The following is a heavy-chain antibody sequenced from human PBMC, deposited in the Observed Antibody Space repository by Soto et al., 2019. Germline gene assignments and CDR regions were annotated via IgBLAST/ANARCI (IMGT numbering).Heavy chain of an antibody. Sequence: EVQLLESGGGLVQPGGSLRLSCAASGFTFSSYAMSWVRQAPGKGLEWVSAISGSGGSTYYADSVKGRFTISRDNSKNTRYLQMNSLRAEDTAVYYCARAQTTVTGAFDYWGQGTLVTVSS. CDR2: ISGSGGST. V-gene: IGHV3-23*01. D-gene: IGHD4-17*01. CDR1: GFTFSSYA. CDR3: ARAQTTVTGAFDY. J-gene: IGHJ4*02.